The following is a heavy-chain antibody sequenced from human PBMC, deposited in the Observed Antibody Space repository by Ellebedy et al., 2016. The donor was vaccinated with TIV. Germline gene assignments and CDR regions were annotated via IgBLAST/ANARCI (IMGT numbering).Heavy chain of an antibody. V-gene: IGHV3-23*01. CDR1: GFTFSSYA. D-gene: IGHD4-17*01. Sequence: GESLKISCAASGFTFSSYAMTWVRQAPGKGLEWVSTISGSGGDTYYTDSVKGRFTISRDNSKNTLLLQMNSLRAGDTAVYYCAKAADYGDYDLWFDPWGQGTLVTVSS. J-gene: IGHJ5*02. CDR2: ISGSGGDT. CDR3: AKAADYGDYDLWFDP.